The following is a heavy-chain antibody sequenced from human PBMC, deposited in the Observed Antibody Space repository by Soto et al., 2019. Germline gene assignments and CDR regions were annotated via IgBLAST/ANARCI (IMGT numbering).Heavy chain of an antibody. CDR3: ARDPTVTGYFDY. D-gene: IGHD4-17*01. V-gene: IGHV1-46*03. CDR1: GYTFTSYY. CDR2: INPSGGNT. J-gene: IGHJ4*02. Sequence: ASVKVSCKASGYTFTSYYMHWVRQAPGQGLEGMGIINPSGGNTSYAQKFQGRVTMTRDTSTSTVYMELSSLRSEDTAVYYCARDPTVTGYFDYWGQGTLVTVSS.